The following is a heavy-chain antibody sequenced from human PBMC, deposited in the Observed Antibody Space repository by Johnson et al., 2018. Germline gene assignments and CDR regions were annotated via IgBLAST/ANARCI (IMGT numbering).Heavy chain of an antibody. V-gene: IGHV3-9*01. D-gene: IGHD3-10*01. J-gene: IGHJ6*03. CDR2: LSWNSGSI. CDR3: AKDTHLGGYYYYMDV. Sequence: VQLVQSGGGLVQPGRSXRLSCAASGFTFDDSAMHWGRQAPGKGLEWVSGLSWNSGSIGYSDPVKGRFTISRDNAKNSLYLQMNSLRAADTALYYCAKDTHLGGYYYYMDVWGKGTTVTVSS. CDR1: GFTFDDSA.